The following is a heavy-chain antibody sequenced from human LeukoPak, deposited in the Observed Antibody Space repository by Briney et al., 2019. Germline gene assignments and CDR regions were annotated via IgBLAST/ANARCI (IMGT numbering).Heavy chain of an antibody. CDR1: GFTFIDYY. Sequence: ASVKVSCKASGFTFIDYYMHWVRQAPGQGLEWMGWINPNSGGTNYAQNFQGRVTMTRDTSISTAYMELSRLTSDDTAVYYCARGGGDGYNPFDYWGQGTLVTVSS. CDR2: INPNSGGT. J-gene: IGHJ4*02. V-gene: IGHV1-2*02. D-gene: IGHD5-24*01. CDR3: ARGGGDGYNPFDY.